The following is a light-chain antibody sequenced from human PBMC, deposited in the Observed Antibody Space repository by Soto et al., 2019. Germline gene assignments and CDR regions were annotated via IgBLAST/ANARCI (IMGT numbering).Light chain of an antibody. Sequence: DIQMTQSPSSLSASVGDSVSIYCRASQTINNYLNWYQQKPGRAPKLLIYAASSLQGGVPSRFSGSGSGTLFTLTIDSLQPEHFATYYCQQSYSTPSWTFGQGTKVEIK. V-gene: IGKV1-39*01. CDR1: QTINNY. CDR3: QQSYSTPSWT. CDR2: AAS. J-gene: IGKJ1*01.